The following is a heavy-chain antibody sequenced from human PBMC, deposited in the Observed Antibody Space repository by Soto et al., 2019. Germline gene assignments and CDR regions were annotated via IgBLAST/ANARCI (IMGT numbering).Heavy chain of an antibody. V-gene: IGHV2-5*02. CDR3: AHSLIGYYYDSSGSNWFDP. Sequence: SGPTLGNPTQTLTLTCTFSGFSLSTSGVGVGWIRQPPGKALEWLALIYWDDDKRYSPSLKSRLTITKDTSKNQVVLTMTNMDPVDTATYYCAHSLIGYYYDSSGSNWFDPWGQGTLVTVS. D-gene: IGHD3-22*01. CDR1: GFSLSTSGVG. J-gene: IGHJ5*02. CDR2: IYWDDDK.